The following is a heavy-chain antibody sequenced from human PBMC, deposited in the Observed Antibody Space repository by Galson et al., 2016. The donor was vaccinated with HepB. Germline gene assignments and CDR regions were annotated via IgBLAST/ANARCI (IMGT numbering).Heavy chain of an antibody. D-gene: IGHD6-6*01. Sequence: SLRLSCAASGFTFSNYWVSWVRQAPGKGLEWVANIMLDGGEVYYVDSVKGRFTISRDNARNFLYLQMNSLGAEDTAVYYCARGREYSSLFYFDYRGQGTLVTVSS. V-gene: IGHV3-7*01. CDR2: IMLDGGEV. CDR1: GFTFSNYW. CDR3: ARGREYSSLFYFDY. J-gene: IGHJ4*02.